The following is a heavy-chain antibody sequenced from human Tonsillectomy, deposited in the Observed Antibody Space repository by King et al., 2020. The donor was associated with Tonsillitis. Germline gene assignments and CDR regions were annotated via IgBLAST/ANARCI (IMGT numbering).Heavy chain of an antibody. CDR1: GGSINRSPYY. V-gene: IGHV4-39*07. CDR3: ASLRHPLWEGDY. J-gene: IGHJ4*02. CDR2: IYHSGTA. Sequence: QLQLQESCPGLVKPSETLSLTCTVSGGSINRSPYYWGWIRQPPGKGLEWIGSIYHSGTAYFSPSLRSRVAISIDTSKNQISLRLSSVTAADTAVYYCASLRHPLWEGDYWGQGTLVTVSS. D-gene: IGHD1-26*01.